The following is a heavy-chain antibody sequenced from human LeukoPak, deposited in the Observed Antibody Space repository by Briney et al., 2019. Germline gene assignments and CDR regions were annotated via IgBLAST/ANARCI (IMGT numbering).Heavy chain of an antibody. Sequence: ASVKVSCKASGGTFSSYAINWVRQAPGQGIEWMGGIIPIFGTANYAQKFQGRVTITADESTSTAYMELSSLRSEDTAVYYCAREGDCSGGSCPYWYFDLWGRGTLVTVSS. CDR2: IIPIFGTA. V-gene: IGHV1-69*01. J-gene: IGHJ2*01. CDR3: AREGDCSGGSCPYWYFDL. CDR1: GGTFSSYA. D-gene: IGHD2-15*01.